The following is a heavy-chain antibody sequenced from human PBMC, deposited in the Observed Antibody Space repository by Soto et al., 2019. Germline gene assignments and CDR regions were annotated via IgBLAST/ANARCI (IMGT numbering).Heavy chain of an antibody. D-gene: IGHD6-19*01. CDR1: GGSITTGGSY. CDR3: AGMPYTSGLRFDP. CDR2: IYHSGNT. J-gene: IGHJ5*02. V-gene: IGHV4-31*03. Sequence: SETLSLTCTVSGGSITTGGSYWSWIRQHPGKGLEWIGNIYHSGNTYYNPSLKSRLTISVDTSKNHFSLMVDSVTAADTAVYYCAGMPYTSGLRFDPWGPGTLVTVSS.